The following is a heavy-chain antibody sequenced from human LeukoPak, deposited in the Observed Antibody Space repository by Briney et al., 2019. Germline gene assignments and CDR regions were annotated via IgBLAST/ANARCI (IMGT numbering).Heavy chain of an antibody. Sequence: GGSLRLSCAASGFTFSSYWMHWVRQAPGKGLVWVSRINDDRSSTTYADSVKGRFTISRDNAKNTLYLQMNSLRAEDTAVYYCARVGRDYGGNPFDYWGQGTLVTVSS. J-gene: IGHJ4*02. CDR3: ARVGRDYGGNPFDY. CDR1: GFTFSSYW. V-gene: IGHV3-74*01. CDR2: INDDRSST. D-gene: IGHD4-23*01.